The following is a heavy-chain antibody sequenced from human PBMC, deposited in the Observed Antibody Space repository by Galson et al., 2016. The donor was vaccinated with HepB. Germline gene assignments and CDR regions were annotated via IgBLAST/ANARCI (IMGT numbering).Heavy chain of an antibody. CDR1: LFTFSSYG. CDR3: AKRAYYGSGRNGGGMDV. Sequence: SLRLSCAASLFTFSSYGMHWVRQAPGKGLEWVAMIWYDGSNKFYADSVKGRFTISRDNSNSRLYLQMNSLRAEDTAVYYCAKRAYYGSGRNGGGMDVWGQGATATASS. J-gene: IGHJ6*02. CDR2: IWYDGSNK. V-gene: IGHV3-33*06. D-gene: IGHD3-10*01.